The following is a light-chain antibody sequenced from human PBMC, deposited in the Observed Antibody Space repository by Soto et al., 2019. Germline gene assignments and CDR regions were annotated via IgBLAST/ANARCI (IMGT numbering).Light chain of an antibody. CDR1: SSNIGAGYD. V-gene: IGLV1-40*01. Sequence: QSALTQPPSVPGAPGQRVTISCTGSSSNIGAGYDVHWYQQIPGTAPKLLIYLNNNRPSGVPDRLSGSKSGTSASLAITGLQAEDEADYYCQSYDSSLSAWVFGGGTKVTVL. CDR3: QSYDSSLSAWV. J-gene: IGLJ3*02. CDR2: LNN.